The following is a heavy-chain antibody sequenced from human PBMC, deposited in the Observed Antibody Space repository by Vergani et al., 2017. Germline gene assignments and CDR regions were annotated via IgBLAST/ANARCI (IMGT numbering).Heavy chain of an antibody. D-gene: IGHD3-10*01. CDR3: ARGDLYGSGSYAFRD. Sequence: VQLLESGGDLVQPGGSLRLSCAASGFTFSGSAMHWVRQAPGQGLEWMGIINPSGGSTSYAQKFQGRVTMTRDTSTSTVYMELSSLRSEDTAVYYCARGDLYGSGSYAFRDWGQGTLVTVSS. CDR1: GFTFSGSA. J-gene: IGHJ4*02. CDR2: INPSGGST. V-gene: IGHV1-46*03.